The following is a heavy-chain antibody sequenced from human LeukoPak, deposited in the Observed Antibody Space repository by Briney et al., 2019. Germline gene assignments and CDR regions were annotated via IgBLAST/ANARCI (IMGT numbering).Heavy chain of an antibody. V-gene: IGHV1-8*03. CDR1: GYTFTSYD. CDR3: ARGKIGYYYDSSGKSYYYYYMDV. D-gene: IGHD3-22*01. J-gene: IGHJ6*03. Sequence: ASVKVSCKASGYTFTSYDINWVRQATGQGLEWMGWMNPNRGNTGYAQKFQGRVTITRNTSISTAYMELSSLRSEDTAVYYCARGKIGYYYDSSGKSYYYYYMDVWGKGTTVTVSS. CDR2: MNPNRGNT.